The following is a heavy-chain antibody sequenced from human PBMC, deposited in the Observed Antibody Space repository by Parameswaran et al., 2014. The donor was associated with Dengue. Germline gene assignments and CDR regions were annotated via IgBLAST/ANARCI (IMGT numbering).Heavy chain of an antibody. Sequence: VRQAPGKGLEWVAVIWYDGSNKYYADSVKGRFTISRDNSKNTLYLQMNSLRAEDTAVYYCARDSGVSAAMAPYGMDVWGQGTTVTVSS. V-gene: IGHV3-33*01. CDR3: ARDSGVSAAMAPYGMDV. J-gene: IGHJ6*02. CDR2: IWYDGSNK. D-gene: IGHD2-2*01.